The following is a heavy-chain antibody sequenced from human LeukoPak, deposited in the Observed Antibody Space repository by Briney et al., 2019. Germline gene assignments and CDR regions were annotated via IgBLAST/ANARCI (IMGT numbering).Heavy chain of an antibody. CDR2: ISYSGSA. Sequence: PSETLSLTCTVSDDSINDYYWSWIRQPPGKGLEWIGYISYSGSANYNPSLKSRVTISLDTSKNQFSLKLTSVTTADTAVFYCARTHSSSLIWFDPWGQGTLVIVSS. V-gene: IGHV4-59*01. CDR3: ARTHSSSLIWFDP. D-gene: IGHD6-13*01. J-gene: IGHJ5*02. CDR1: DDSINDYY.